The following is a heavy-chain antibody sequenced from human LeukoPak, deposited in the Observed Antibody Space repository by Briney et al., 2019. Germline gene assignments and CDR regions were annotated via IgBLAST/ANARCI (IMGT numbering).Heavy chain of an antibody. V-gene: IGHV3-64*01. CDR1: GFTFSSYA. D-gene: IGHD1-26*01. J-gene: IGHJ4*02. CDR3: ARDNAGSVGRRNTPLKH. Sequence: PGGSLRLSCAASGFTFSSYAMHWVRQAPGKGLECVSAISSNGGSTYYANSVKGRFTISRDNSKNTLYLQMGSLRAEDMAVYYCARDNAGSVGRRNTPLKHWGQGTLVTVSS. CDR2: ISSNGGST.